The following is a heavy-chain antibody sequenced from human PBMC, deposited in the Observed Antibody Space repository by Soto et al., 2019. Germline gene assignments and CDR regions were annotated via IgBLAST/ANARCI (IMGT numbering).Heavy chain of an antibody. CDR1: GFTFNNYA. Sequence: EVQLLESGGGLVQPGGSLRLSCAASGFTFNNYAMTWVRQAPGKGLEWVSAISGGGDTTSYADSVKGRVTVSRDGSKNTLYLQMSSLRSEDTALYYCAKGRVGSGSLTPRVDFWGQGTLVTVSS. J-gene: IGHJ4*02. V-gene: IGHV3-23*01. D-gene: IGHD3-10*01. CDR2: ISGGGDTT. CDR3: AKGRVGSGSLTPRVDF.